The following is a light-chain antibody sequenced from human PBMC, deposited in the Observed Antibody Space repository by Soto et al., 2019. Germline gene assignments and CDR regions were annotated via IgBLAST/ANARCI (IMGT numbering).Light chain of an antibody. V-gene: IGKV1-5*03. CDR3: QQYNSYPYS. CDR2: KAS. J-gene: IGKJ2*03. Sequence: IQMTQSPSTLSASVEDRVSITCRASQTIFSWLAWYQQKPGKAPKLLIYKASSLESGVPSRYSGSGSGTEFTLTISGLQPDDFATYYCQQYNSYPYSFGQGTKLEIK. CDR1: QTIFSW.